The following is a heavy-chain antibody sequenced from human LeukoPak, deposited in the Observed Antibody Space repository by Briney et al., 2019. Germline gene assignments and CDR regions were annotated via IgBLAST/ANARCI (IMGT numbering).Heavy chain of an antibody. D-gene: IGHD3-10*01. CDR2: ISAYNGNT. J-gene: IGHJ4*02. CDR1: GYKLTNNW. CDR3: ARAAPGPGYDY. V-gene: IGHV1-18*04. Sequence: GESLKISCKISGYKLTNNWIGWVRQVPGKGVEWMGWISAYNGNTNYAQKLQGRVTMTTDTSTSTAYMELRSLRSDDTAVYYCARAAPGPGYDYWGQGTLVTVSS.